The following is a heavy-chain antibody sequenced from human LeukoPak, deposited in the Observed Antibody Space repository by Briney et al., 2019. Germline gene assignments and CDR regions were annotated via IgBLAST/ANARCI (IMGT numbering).Heavy chain of an antibody. V-gene: IGHV1-2*06. J-gene: IGHJ4*02. Sequence: GASVKVSCKASGYTFTGYYMHWVLQAPGQGLEWMGRINPNSGDTNYAQKFQGRVTMTRDASISTAYMELSRLRSDDTAVYYCARFCGGDCYRNWGQGTLVTVSS. D-gene: IGHD2-21*02. CDR1: GYTFTGYY. CDR3: ARFCGGDCYRN. CDR2: INPNSGDT.